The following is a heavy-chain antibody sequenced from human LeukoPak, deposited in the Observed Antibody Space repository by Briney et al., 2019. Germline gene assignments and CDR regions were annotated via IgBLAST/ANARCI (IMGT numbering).Heavy chain of an antibody. CDR3: AGGAGFLIDY. D-gene: IGHD2/OR15-2a*01. CDR2: IKKDGSEK. Sequence: GGSLRLSCAASGFTFSNYWMNWVRQAPGKGPEWVAIIKKDGSEKYYVDSVKGRFTITRDNAKNSLYLQMNSLRADDTAVYFCAGGAGFLIDYWGQGALVTVSS. V-gene: IGHV3-7*01. J-gene: IGHJ4*02. CDR1: GFTFSNYW.